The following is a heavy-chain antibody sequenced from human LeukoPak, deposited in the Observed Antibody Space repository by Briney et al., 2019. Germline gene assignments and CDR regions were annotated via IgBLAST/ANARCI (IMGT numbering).Heavy chain of an antibody. CDR2: INSDGSST. CDR1: GFTFSSYW. CDR3: AREADGYRAFDY. J-gene: IGHJ4*02. Sequence: PGGSLRLSCAASGFTFSSYWMHWVRQAPGKGLVWVSRINSDGSSTSYADSVKGRFTFSRDNAKNTLYLQMNSLGAEDTAVYYCAREADGYRAFDYWGQGTLVTVSS. V-gene: IGHV3-74*01. D-gene: IGHD5-18*01.